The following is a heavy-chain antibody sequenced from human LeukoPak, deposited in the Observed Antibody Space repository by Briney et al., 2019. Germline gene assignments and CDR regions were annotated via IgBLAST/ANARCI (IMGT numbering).Heavy chain of an antibody. CDR2: ISAYNGNT. D-gene: IGHD5-12*01. CDR3: ARSIVATIGPPYYFDY. CDR1: GYTFTSYG. Sequence: GASVKVSCKASGYTFTSYGISWVRQAPGQGLEWMGWISAYNGNTNYAQKLQGRVTMTTDTSTSTAYMELRSLRFDDTAVYYCARSIVATIGPPYYFDYWGQGTLATVSS. J-gene: IGHJ4*02. V-gene: IGHV1-18*01.